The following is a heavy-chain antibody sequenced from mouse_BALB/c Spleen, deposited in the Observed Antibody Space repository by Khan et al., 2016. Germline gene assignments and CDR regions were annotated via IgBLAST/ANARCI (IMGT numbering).Heavy chain of an antibody. V-gene: IGHV4-1*02. Sequence: EVKLLESGGGLVQPGGSLKLSCAASVFDFSRYWMSWVRQAPGKGLEWIGEINPDSSTINYTPSLKDKFIISRDNAKNTLYLQMSKVRSEDTALYYCASYYGSSRFAYWGQGTLVTVSA. CDR1: VFDFSRYW. CDR2: INPDSSTI. D-gene: IGHD1-1*01. J-gene: IGHJ3*01. CDR3: ASYYGSSRFAY.